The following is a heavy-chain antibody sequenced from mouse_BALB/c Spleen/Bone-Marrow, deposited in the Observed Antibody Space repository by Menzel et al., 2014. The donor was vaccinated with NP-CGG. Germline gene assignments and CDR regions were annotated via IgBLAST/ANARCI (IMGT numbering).Heavy chain of an antibody. Sequence: EVKLMESGPGLVKPGASVKISCKASGYTFTDYNMHWVKQSHGKSLEWIGYIYPYNGGTGYNQKFKSKATLTVDNSSSAAYMELRSLTSEDSAVYFCARRFITTAAWFAYWGQGTLVTVSA. V-gene: IGHV1S29*02. CDR2: IYPYNGGT. J-gene: IGHJ3*01. CDR1: GYTFTDYN. CDR3: ARRFITTAAWFAY. D-gene: IGHD1-2*01.